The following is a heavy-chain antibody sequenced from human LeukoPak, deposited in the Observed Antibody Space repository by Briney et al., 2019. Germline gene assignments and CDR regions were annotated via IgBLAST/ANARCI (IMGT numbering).Heavy chain of an antibody. CDR3: ARSLWWCLLGLKIAY. V-gene: IGHV3-13*01. J-gene: IGHJ4*02. CDR1: GFTFSSYD. D-gene: IGHD2-21*02. Sequence: PGGSLRLSCAASGFTFSSYDMHWVRQATGKGLEWVSAIGTAGDTYYPGSVKRRFTISRENAKNSLYLQMNSLRAGDTAVYYCARSLWWCLLGLKIAYWGQGTLVTVSS. CDR2: IGTAGDT.